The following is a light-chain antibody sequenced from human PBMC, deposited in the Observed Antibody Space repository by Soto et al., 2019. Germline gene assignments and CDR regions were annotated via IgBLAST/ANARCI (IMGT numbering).Light chain of an antibody. V-gene: IGKV1-39*01. CDR1: QSIGSY. CDR3: QQIYTTTLT. J-gene: IGKJ4*01. Sequence: DIQITQSPSSLSASVGDRVTITCRASQSIGSYLNWYRQKPGKAPNLLIHGGSILPSGVPPRFSGGGGGTDCTLTISSLQPEDFASDYCQQIYTTTLTFGGGTKVDIK. CDR2: GGS.